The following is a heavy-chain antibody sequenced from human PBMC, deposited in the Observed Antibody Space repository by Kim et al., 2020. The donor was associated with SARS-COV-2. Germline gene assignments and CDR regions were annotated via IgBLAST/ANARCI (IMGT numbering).Heavy chain of an antibody. D-gene: IGHD3-10*01. J-gene: IGHJ6*02. V-gene: IGHV1-3*01. CDR1: GYTFTSYA. CDR2: INAGNGNT. CDR3: ARDFFRGVRGVSGSGGMDV. Sequence: ASVKVSCKASGYTFTSYAMHWVRQAPGQRLEWMGWINAGNGNTKYSQKFQGRVTITRDTSASTAYMELSSLRSEDTAVYYCARDFFRGVRGVSGSGGMDVWGQETTVTVSS.